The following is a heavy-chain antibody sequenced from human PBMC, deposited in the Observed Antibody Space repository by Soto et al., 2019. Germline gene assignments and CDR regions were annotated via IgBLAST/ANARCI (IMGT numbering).Heavy chain of an antibody. D-gene: IGHD2-2*01. CDR3: ARDPSYCSSTSCYGGYYYYYYMDV. Sequence: GGSLRLSCAASGFTFSSYAMHWVRQAPGKGLEYVSAISSSSGNIYYADSVKGRFTISRDNAKNSLYLQMNSLRAEDTAVYYCARDPSYCSSTSCYGGYYYYYYMDVWGKGTTVTVSS. V-gene: IGHV3-48*04. CDR2: ISSSSGNI. J-gene: IGHJ6*03. CDR1: GFTFSSYA.